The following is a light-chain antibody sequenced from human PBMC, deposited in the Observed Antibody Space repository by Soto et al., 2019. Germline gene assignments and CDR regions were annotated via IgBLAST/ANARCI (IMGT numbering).Light chain of an antibody. CDR3: QQYGASPFT. J-gene: IGKJ3*01. V-gene: IGKV3-20*01. Sequence: VVLTQSPATLSLSPGDRATLSCRASRHVYINALGWYQQKPGRTPTLLIYGASTRATDIPDRFSATGSGTDFSLTISGVEPEDSAVYYCQQYGASPFTVGP. CDR1: RHVYINA. CDR2: GAS.